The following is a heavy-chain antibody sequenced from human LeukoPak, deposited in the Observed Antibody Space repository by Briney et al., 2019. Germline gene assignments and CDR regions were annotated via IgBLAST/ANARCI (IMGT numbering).Heavy chain of an antibody. CDR1: GFTVSSNY. Sequence: GGSLRLSCAASGFTVSSNYMSWVRQAPGKGLECVSVIYSGGSTYYADSVRGRFTISRHNFENTLYLQMNNLRAEDTAVYYCARVGVGTVAGNYFDDWGQGTLVTVS. J-gene: IGHJ4*02. V-gene: IGHV3-53*04. CDR2: IYSGGST. CDR3: ARVGVGTVAGNYFDD. D-gene: IGHD6-19*01.